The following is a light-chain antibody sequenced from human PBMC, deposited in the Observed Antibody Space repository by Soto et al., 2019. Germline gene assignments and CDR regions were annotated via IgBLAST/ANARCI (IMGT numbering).Light chain of an antibody. V-gene: IGKV3-20*01. J-gene: IGKJ1*01. Sequence: EIVLTQSPGTLSLSPGERATLSCRASQSIASSYLAWYQQKPGQPPRLLLYRTFNRATGIPDRFSGSGSGTDFTLTISRLEPEDFAVYYCQQYDTLPRTFGQGTKVEIK. CDR2: RTF. CDR1: QSIASSY. CDR3: QQYDTLPRT.